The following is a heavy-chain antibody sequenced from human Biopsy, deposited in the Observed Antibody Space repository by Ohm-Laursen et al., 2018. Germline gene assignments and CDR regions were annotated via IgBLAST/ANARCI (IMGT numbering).Heavy chain of an antibody. D-gene: IGHD3-16*01. CDR2: IRSKAKSYAT. Sequence: SLRLSCTPSGFTFSASAVHWVRQASGKGLEWVGRIRSKAKSYATAYAASVTGRFTISRDDSKNTTYLQMNSLKTEDTAVYYCTLEGARFDNWGQGTLVTVSS. V-gene: IGHV3-73*01. CDR3: TLEGARFDN. CDR1: GFTFSASA. J-gene: IGHJ4*02.